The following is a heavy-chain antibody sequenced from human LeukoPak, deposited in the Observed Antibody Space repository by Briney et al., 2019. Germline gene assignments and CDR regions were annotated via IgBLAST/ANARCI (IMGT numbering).Heavy chain of an antibody. V-gene: IGHV1-69*04. CDR2: IIPILGIA. J-gene: IGHJ5*02. CDR1: GGTFSSYA. CDR3: AREGLRYSDRDGRFDP. Sequence: ASVKVSCKASGGTFSSYAISWVRQAPGQGLEWMGRIIPILGIANYAQKFQGRVTITADESTSTAYMELSSLRSEDTAVYYCAREGLRYSDRDGRFDPWGQGTLVTVSS. D-gene: IGHD3-9*01.